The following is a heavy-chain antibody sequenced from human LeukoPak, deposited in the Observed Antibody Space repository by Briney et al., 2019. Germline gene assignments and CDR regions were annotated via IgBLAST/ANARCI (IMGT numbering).Heavy chain of an antibody. CDR3: SKDPNGDYVGAFDM. J-gene: IGHJ3*02. V-gene: IGHV3-23*01. CDR2: ITGSGRGT. Sequence: PGGSLTLSCTASGLTFSNYATTWLRQAPGKGLEWVSSITGSGRGTYYADSEKGRFSVSRDNSQNTVFLHMNSLRADDTALYYCSKDPNGDYVGAFDMWGPGTMVTVSS. CDR1: GLTFSNYA. D-gene: IGHD4-17*01.